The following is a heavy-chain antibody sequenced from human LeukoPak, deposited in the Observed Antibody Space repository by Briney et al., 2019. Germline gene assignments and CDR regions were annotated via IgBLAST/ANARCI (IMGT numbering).Heavy chain of an antibody. CDR3: AKERVTIAYCGGDCYFPLNWFDP. CDR2: ISGSGGST. D-gene: IGHD2-21*02. CDR1: GFTVSHNY. V-gene: IGHV3-23*01. J-gene: IGHJ5*02. Sequence: GGSLRLSCAASGFTVSHNYMSWVRQAPGKGLEWVSAISGSGGSTYYADSVKGRFTISRDNSKNTLYLQMNSLRAEDTAVYYCAKERVTIAYCGGDCYFPLNWFDPWGQGTLVTVSS.